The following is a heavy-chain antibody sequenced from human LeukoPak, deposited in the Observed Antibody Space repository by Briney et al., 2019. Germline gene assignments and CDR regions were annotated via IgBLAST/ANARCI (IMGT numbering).Heavy chain of an antibody. Sequence: PGGSLRLSCAASGFTFSSYWMSWVRQAPGKGLEWVSYIRSSSSTIYYADSVRGRFAISRDNAKNSLYLEMNSLRAEDTAVYYCARVGTGSGSPFDYWGQGTLVTVSS. CDR3: ARVGTGSGSPFDY. J-gene: IGHJ4*02. D-gene: IGHD3-10*01. CDR1: GFTFSSYW. V-gene: IGHV3-48*04. CDR2: IRSSSSTI.